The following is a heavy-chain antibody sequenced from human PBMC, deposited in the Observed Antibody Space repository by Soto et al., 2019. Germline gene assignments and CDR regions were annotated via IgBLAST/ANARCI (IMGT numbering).Heavy chain of an antibody. CDR1: CGSVSIYY. CDR3: ARGQRFSDWFDP. V-gene: IGHV4-4*07. J-gene: IGHJ5*02. D-gene: IGHD3-3*01. CDR2: VYSSGGT. Sequence: LSLTCTVSCGSVSIYYWTWIRQPAGKGLEWIGRVYSSGGTHYNPSLKSRVTISLDTSKNQFSLRLLSVTDADTAVYYCARGQRFSDWFDPWGQGTLVTVSS.